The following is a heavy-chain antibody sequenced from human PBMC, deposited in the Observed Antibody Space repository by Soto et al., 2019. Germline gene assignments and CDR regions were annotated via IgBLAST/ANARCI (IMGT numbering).Heavy chain of an antibody. J-gene: IGHJ6*03. CDR1: GGTINITSYS. V-gene: IGHV4-39*07. CDR3: ARGGPQSNQLRLPRYYYYYMDV. Sequence: KPSETIYITSTSSGGTINITSYSWAWIQKPPGKGLEWIGNINHSGSTNYNPSLKSRVTISVDTSKNQFSLKLSSVTAADTAVYYCARGGPQSNQLRLPRYYYYYMDVWGKGTTVTVSS. CDR2: INHSGST. D-gene: IGHD2-2*01.